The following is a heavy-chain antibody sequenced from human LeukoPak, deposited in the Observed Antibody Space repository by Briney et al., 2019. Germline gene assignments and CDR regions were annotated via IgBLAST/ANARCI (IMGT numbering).Heavy chain of an antibody. D-gene: IGHD3-22*01. J-gene: IGHJ5*02. Sequence: SETLSLTCAVYGESFSGYYWSWIRQPPGKGLEWIGEINHSGSTNYNPSLKSRVTISVDTSKNQFSLKLSSVTAADTAVYYCSRGITMIGGRFDPWGQGTLVTVSS. CDR3: SRGITMIGGRFDP. V-gene: IGHV4-34*01. CDR1: GESFSGYY. CDR2: INHSGST.